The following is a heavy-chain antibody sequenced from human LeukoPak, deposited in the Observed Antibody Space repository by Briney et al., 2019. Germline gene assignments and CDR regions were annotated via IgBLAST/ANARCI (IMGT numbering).Heavy chain of an antibody. CDR1: GYTFTSYY. V-gene: IGHV1-46*01. J-gene: IGHJ6*02. D-gene: IGHD2-2*01. Sequence: ASVKVSCNASGYTFTSYYMHWVRQAPGQGLEWMGIINPSGGSTSYAQKFQGRVTMTRDTSTSTVYMELSSLRSEDTAVYYCAGRYCSSTSCHEYYYYGMDVWGQGTTVTVSS. CDR3: AGRYCSSTSCHEYYYYGMDV. CDR2: INPSGGST.